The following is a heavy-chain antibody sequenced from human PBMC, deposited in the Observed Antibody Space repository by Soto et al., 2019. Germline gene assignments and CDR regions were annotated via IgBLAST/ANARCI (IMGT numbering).Heavy chain of an antibody. CDR1: GFTFRSYE. CDR2: ISSSGSSI. CDR3: AKVTGYCSSSSCSREYYYYYGLDV. D-gene: IGHD2-2*01. Sequence: GSLRLSCAASGFTFRSYEMNWVRQAPGKGLEWVSYISSSGSSIYYADSVEGRFTISRDNAKNSLFLQMNSLRAEDTAVYYCAKVTGYCSSSSCSREYYYYYGLDVWGRGTTVTVSS. V-gene: IGHV3-48*03. J-gene: IGHJ6*02.